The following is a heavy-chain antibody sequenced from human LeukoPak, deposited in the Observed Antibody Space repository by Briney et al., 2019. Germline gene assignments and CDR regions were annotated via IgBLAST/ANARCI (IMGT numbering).Heavy chain of an antibody. Sequence: SETLSLTCTVSGGSLSSYYWSWLRQPPGKELEWIGYIYYSGSTNYNLSRKSRVTISVDTSKNQFSLKRSSVTAADTAVYYCARVKVIDAFDIWGQGTMVTVSS. J-gene: IGHJ3*02. V-gene: IGHV4-59*01. CDR1: GGSLSSYY. CDR3: ARVKVIDAFDI. CDR2: IYYSGST. D-gene: IGHD3-22*01.